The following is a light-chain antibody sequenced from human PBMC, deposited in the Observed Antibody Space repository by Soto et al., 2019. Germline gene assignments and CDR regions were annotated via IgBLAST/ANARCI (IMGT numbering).Light chain of an antibody. V-gene: IGKV3-11*01. Sequence: EIVLTQSPATLSLSPGERATLSCRASQSISSFLAWYQQKPGQPPRLLIYDASNRATDIPGRFSGSGSGTDFTLTISSLEPEDFAVYYCQQRGNWPPTFGPGTKVNIK. CDR3: QQRGNWPPT. J-gene: IGKJ3*01. CDR1: QSISSF. CDR2: DAS.